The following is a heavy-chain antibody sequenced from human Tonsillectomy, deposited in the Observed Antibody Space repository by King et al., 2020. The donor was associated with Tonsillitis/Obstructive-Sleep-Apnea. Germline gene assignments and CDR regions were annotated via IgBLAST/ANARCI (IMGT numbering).Heavy chain of an antibody. Sequence: VQLVQSGGGVVQPGRSLRLSCAASGFAFNDYAMHWVRQAPGKGLEWVAGISYEGDDQYYAESVKGRLTISRDKSKKTVYLEMKSLRLEDTAVYYCAKWSGTYHGPGALHIWGQGTMVIVST. CDR1: GFAFNDYA. CDR2: ISYEGDDQ. V-gene: IGHV3-30*18. D-gene: IGHD3-3*01. CDR3: AKWSGTYHGPGALHI. J-gene: IGHJ3*02.